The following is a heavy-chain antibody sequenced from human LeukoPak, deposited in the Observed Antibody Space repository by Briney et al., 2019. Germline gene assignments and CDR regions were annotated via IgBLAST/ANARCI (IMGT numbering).Heavy chain of an antibody. V-gene: IGHV3-48*03. CDR3: ARGGYSYGRPYYFDY. Sequence: PGGSLRLSCAASGFTFRSYEMNWVRQAPGKGLEWVSYISSSGTTIYYADSVKGRFTISRDNAKNSLYLQMNSLRAEDTAVYYCARGGYSYGRPYYFDYWGQGTLVTVSS. CDR2: ISSSGTTI. J-gene: IGHJ4*02. CDR1: GFTFRSYE. D-gene: IGHD5-18*01.